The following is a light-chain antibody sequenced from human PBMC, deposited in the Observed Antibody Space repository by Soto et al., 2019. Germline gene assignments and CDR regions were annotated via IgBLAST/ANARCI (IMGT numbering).Light chain of an antibody. V-gene: IGKV3-15*01. Sequence: EIVMTQSPATLSVSPGERATLSCRASQSISSNLAWYQQKPGQAPRLLIYGASTRATGIPARFSGSGSGSEFSLTISSLQSEDFAVYYCQEYYNGPPGLTFGGGTKVEIK. J-gene: IGKJ4*01. CDR2: GAS. CDR3: QEYYNGPPGLT. CDR1: QSISSN.